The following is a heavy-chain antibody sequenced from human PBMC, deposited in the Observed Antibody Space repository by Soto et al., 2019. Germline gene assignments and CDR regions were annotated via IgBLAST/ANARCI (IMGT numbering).Heavy chain of an antibody. V-gene: IGHV4-31*01. D-gene: IGHD2-15*01. J-gene: IGHJ4*02. CDR1: GGSISSGGYY. CDR3: ARGFGGATDY. CDR2: IYYSGST. Sequence: QVQLQESGPGLVKPSQTLSLTCTVSGGSISSGGYYWSWIRQHPGKGLEWIGYIYYSGSTYYNPSLKXXVXIXXDTSKNQCSLKLSSVTAADTAVYYCARGFGGATDYWGEGTLVTVSS.